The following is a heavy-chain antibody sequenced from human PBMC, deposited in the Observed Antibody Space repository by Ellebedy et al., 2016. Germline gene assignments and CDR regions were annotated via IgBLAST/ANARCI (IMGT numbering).Heavy chain of an antibody. D-gene: IGHD5-18*01. CDR2: TYYRSKWYN. CDR3: AREYSTSFDY. V-gene: IGHV6-1*01. CDR1: GDSVSSNSAV. J-gene: IGHJ4*02. Sequence: SETLSLXXALSGDSVSSNSAVWNWIRQSPSRGLEWLGRTYYRSKWYNDYAVSVKSRITFNPDTSKNQFSLQLNSVTPEDTAVYYCAREYSTSFDYWGQGTLVTVSS.